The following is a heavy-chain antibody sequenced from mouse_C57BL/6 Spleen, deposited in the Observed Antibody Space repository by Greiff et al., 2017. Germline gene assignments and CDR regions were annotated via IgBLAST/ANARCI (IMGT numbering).Heavy chain of an antibody. V-gene: IGHV1-52*01. Sequence: VQLQQPGAELVRPGSSVKLSCKASGYTFTSYWMHWVKQRPIQGLEWIGNIDPSDSETHYNQKFKDKATLTVDKSSSTAYMQLSSLTSEDSAVYYCAREGYYDYDDYYAMDYWGQGTSVTVSS. J-gene: IGHJ4*01. CDR2: IDPSDSET. CDR3: AREGYYDYDDYYAMDY. D-gene: IGHD2-4*01. CDR1: GYTFTSYW.